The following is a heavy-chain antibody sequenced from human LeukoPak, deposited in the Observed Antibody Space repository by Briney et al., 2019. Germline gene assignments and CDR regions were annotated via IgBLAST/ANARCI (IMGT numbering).Heavy chain of an antibody. D-gene: IGHD5-18*01. V-gene: IGHV3-23*01. J-gene: IGHJ4*02. CDR2: FSGSGGNT. CDR1: GFTFSSYA. CDR3: AKDGIRGNDY. Sequence: GGSLRLSCAASGFTFSSYAMSRVRQAPGKGLEWVSIFSGSGGNTNYADSVKGRFTISRDDSKNTLFLQMNSLRAEDTAVYYCAKDGIRGNDYWGQGTLVTVSS.